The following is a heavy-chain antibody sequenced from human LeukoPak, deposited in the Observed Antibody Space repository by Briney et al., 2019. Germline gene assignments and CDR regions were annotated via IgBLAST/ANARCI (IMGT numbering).Heavy chain of an antibody. CDR1: GFTFGSCW. D-gene: IGHD4-17*01. CDR2: ISSSTSYI. Sequence: GGSLRLSCAASGFTFGSCWMNWIRQAPGKGLEWDSSISSSTSYIYYADSVKGRFTISKDNAKNSLYLQMNSLRAEDTAVYYCARAGGSTVSHSDYWGQGTLVTVSS. CDR3: ARAGGSTVSHSDY. V-gene: IGHV3-21*01. J-gene: IGHJ4*02.